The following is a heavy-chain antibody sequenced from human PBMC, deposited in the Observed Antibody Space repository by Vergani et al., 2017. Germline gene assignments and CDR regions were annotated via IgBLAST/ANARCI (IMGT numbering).Heavy chain of an antibody. D-gene: IGHD1-26*01. J-gene: IGHJ5*02. V-gene: IGHV3-49*04. Sequence: EVQLVESGGGLVQPGRSLRLSCTASGFTFGDYAMSWVRQAPGKGLEWVGFIRSKANGGTTEYAASVKGRFTISRDDSKSIAYLQMNSLKTEDTAVYYCTRVRSLYSSNWFDPWGQGTLVTVSS. CDR2: IRSKANGGTT. CDR3: TRVRSLYSSNWFDP. CDR1: GFTFGDYA.